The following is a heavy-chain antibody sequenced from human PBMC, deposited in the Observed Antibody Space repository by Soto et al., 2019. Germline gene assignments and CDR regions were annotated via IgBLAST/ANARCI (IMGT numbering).Heavy chain of an antibody. CDR3: ARAPVAYGMDV. CDR2: INHSGST. CDR1: GGSFSGYY. Sequence: SETLSLTCAVYGGSFSGYYWSWIRQPPGKGLEWIGEINHSGSTNYNPSLKSRVTISVDTSKNQFSLKLSSVTAADTAVYYCARAPVAYGMDVWGQGTTVTVSS. J-gene: IGHJ6*02. D-gene: IGHD2-15*01. V-gene: IGHV4-34*01.